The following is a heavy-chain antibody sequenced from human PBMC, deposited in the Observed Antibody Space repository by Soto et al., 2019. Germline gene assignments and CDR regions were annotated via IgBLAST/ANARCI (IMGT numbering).Heavy chain of an antibody. CDR2: ISGGGGSI. Sequence: EVQLLESGGGLVQPGGSLRLSCAASGFTFSSYAMSWVRQAPGKGLEWVSYISGGGGSIYYADSVKGRFTISRDNSKNPVYLQMNSLRAEDTAIYYCAKDAYCSGGSCYDSRLAFDFWGQGTVVIVSS. V-gene: IGHV3-23*01. CDR1: GFTFSSYA. D-gene: IGHD2-15*01. J-gene: IGHJ3*01. CDR3: AKDAYCSGGSCYDSRLAFDF.